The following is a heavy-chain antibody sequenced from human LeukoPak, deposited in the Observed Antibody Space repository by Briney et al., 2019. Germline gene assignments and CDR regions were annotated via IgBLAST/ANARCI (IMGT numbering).Heavy chain of an antibody. CDR1: GFTFSSYT. J-gene: IGHJ4*02. Sequence: GGSLRLSCAASGFTFSSYTMNWVRQAPGQGLEWVSSISSTTYYMYYADSVKGRFTVSRDNAKNSLYLEMNSLRAEDTALYYCAGFGELLSTRDYWGQGTLVTVSS. V-gene: IGHV3-21*04. CDR2: ISSTTYYM. D-gene: IGHD3-10*01. CDR3: AGFGELLSTRDY.